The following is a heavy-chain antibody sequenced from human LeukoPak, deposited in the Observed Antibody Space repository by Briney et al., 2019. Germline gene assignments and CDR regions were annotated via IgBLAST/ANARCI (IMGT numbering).Heavy chain of an antibody. V-gene: IGHV5-51*01. CDR1: GYSFTSYC. J-gene: IGHJ3*02. D-gene: IGHD3-9*01. CDR2: IYPGNSDT. CDR3: ARHQDILTGYYWVAFDI. Sequence: GESLKISCKGSGYSFTSYCIGWVRQMPGKGLEWMGIIYPGNSDTRYSPSFQGQVTISADKSISTAYLQWSSLKASDTAMYYCARHQDILTGYYWVAFDIWGQGTMVTVSS.